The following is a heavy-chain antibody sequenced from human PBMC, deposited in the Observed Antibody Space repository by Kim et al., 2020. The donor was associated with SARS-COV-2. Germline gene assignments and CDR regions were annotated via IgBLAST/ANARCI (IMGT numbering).Heavy chain of an antibody. J-gene: IGHJ6*02. Sequence: GGSLRLSCAASGFTFSSYGMHWVRQAPGKGLEWVAVISYDGSNKYYADSVKGRFTISRDNSKNTLYLQMNSLRAEDTAVYYCAKDALRFLEWLLYNYYYYGMDVWGQGTTVTVSS. CDR2: ISYDGSNK. CDR1: GFTFSSYG. D-gene: IGHD3-3*01. CDR3: AKDALRFLEWLLYNYYYYGMDV. V-gene: IGHV3-30*18.